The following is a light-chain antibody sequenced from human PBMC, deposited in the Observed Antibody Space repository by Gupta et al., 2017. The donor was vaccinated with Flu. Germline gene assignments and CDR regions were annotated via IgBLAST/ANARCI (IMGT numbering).Light chain of an antibody. CDR2: DAS. V-gene: IGKV1-39*01. CDR3: QQSDSVPWT. CDR1: QSIATF. J-gene: IGKJ1*01. Sequence: PSSLSGSDGDRVTITCRASQSIATFLKWYQQKPGKAPKLLIYDASSLQTGVPSRFSGRGSGTDFTLTISSLQPEDFATYYCQQSDSVPWTFGQGTRVETK.